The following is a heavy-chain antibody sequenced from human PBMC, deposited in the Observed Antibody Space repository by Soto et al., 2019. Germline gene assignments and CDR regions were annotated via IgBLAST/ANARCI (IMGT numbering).Heavy chain of an antibody. V-gene: IGHV1-24*01. CDR2: FDPEDGET. Sequence: ASVKVACKVSGYTLTELSMHWVRQAPGEGLEWMGGFDPEDGETIYAQKFQGRVTMTEDTSTDTAYMELSSLRSEDTAVYYCATVWSGYDRPFDYWGQGTLVTVSS. D-gene: IGHD5-12*01. J-gene: IGHJ4*02. CDR3: ATVWSGYDRPFDY. CDR1: GYTLTELS.